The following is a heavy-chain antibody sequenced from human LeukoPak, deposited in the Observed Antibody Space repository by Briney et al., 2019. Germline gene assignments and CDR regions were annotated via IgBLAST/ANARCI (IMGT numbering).Heavy chain of an antibody. CDR1: GFTFSSYG. Sequence: QPGGSLRLSCAASGFTFSSYGMHWVRQAPGKGLEWVAFIRYDGSNKYYADSVKGRFAISRDNSKNTLYLQMNSLRAEDTAVYYCAKSKDYYDSSGFNWGQGTLVTVSS. CDR2: IRYDGSNK. J-gene: IGHJ4*02. V-gene: IGHV3-30*02. D-gene: IGHD3-22*01. CDR3: AKSKDYYDSSGFN.